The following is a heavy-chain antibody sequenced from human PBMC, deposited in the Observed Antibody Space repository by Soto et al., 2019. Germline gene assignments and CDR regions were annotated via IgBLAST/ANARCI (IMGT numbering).Heavy chain of an antibody. CDR3: ATRAADYDFWSGYYSYYYYMDV. Sequence: SETLSLTCTVSGGSISSYYWSWIRQPPGKGLEWIGYIYYSGITNYNPSLKSRVTISVDTTKNQFSLKLSSVTAADTAVYYCATRAADYDFWSGYYSYYYYMDVWGKGTTVTVSS. CDR1: GGSISSYY. CDR2: IYYSGIT. D-gene: IGHD3-3*01. V-gene: IGHV4-59*08. J-gene: IGHJ6*03.